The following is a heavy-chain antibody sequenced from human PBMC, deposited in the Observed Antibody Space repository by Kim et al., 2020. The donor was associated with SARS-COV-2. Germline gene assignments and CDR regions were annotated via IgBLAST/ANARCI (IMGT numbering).Heavy chain of an antibody. Sequence: SETLSLTCAVYGGSFSGYYWSWIHQPPGKGLEWIGEINHSGSTNYNPSLKSRVTISVDTSKNQFSLKLSSVTAADTAVYYCARFCPDLRRITMVRGVVNDAFDIWGQGTMVTVSS. CDR3: ARFCPDLRRITMVRGVVNDAFDI. CDR1: GGSFSGYY. CDR2: INHSGST. D-gene: IGHD3-10*01. V-gene: IGHV4-34*01. J-gene: IGHJ3*02.